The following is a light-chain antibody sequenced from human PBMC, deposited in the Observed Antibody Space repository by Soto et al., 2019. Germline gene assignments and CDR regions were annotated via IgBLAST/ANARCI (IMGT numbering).Light chain of an antibody. V-gene: IGKV1-5*03. CDR3: QQYDTKVWT. J-gene: IGKJ1*01. CDR1: QNITNW. CDR2: AAS. Sequence: DLQMTQSPSTLSASVGDRVTITCRASQNITNWLAWYQQKSGKAPKLLIYAASSLDSAVPSRFSGGGSGTEFTLTISSLQPDDFATYYCQQYDTKVWTFGHGTTV.